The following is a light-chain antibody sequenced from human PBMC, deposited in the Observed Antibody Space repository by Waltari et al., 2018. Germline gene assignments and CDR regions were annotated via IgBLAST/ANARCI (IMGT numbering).Light chain of an antibody. CDR1: QSVLYSSNNKNY. Sequence: DIVMTQSPDSLAVSLGERATINCKSSQSVLYSSNNKNYLAWYQQKPGPPPKLLIYWASTRESGVPDRFSGSGSGTDFTLTISSLQAEDVAVYYCQQYYSTPSWTFGQGTKVEIK. V-gene: IGKV4-1*01. CDR2: WAS. J-gene: IGKJ1*01. CDR3: QQYYSTPSWT.